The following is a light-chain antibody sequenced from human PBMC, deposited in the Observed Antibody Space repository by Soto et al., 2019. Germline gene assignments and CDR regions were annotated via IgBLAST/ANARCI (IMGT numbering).Light chain of an antibody. CDR1: QVIASS. CDR2: SSS. V-gene: IGKV1-12*01. J-gene: IGKJ4*01. Sequence: EIQMTQSPSSVSASVGERVTITCRASQVIASSLAWYQQKPGQAPRLLIFSSSIMQSGVPSRFSGSGTGTDFTLTISILQTEDFATYFCQHSDSFPRTFGGGTKVKSK. CDR3: QHSDSFPRT.